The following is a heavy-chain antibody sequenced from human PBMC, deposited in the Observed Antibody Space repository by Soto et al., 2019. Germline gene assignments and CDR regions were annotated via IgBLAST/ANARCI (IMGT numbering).Heavy chain of an antibody. CDR2: INAGNGNT. CDR3: ARGPGGPDGPGDY. J-gene: IGHJ4*02. V-gene: IGHV1-3*01. Sequence: QVQLVLSGDEVKKPGASVKVSCKASGYTFTSYAMHWVRQAPGQRLEWMGWINAGNGNTKYSQKFQGRVTITRDTAASTAYMELSSLRSEATAVYYCARGPGGPDGPGDYWGQGTLVTVSS. CDR1: GYTFTSYA. D-gene: IGHD2-15*01.